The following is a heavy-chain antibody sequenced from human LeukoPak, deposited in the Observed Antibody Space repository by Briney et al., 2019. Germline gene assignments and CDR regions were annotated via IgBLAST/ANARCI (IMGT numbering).Heavy chain of an antibody. CDR2: ISSSSSYI. Sequence: GGSLRLSCAASGFTFSSYSMNWVRQAPGKGLEWVSSISSSSSYIYYADSVKGRFTISRDNAKNSLYLQMNSLRVEDTAVYYCARQLRGVIDYWGQGTLVTVSS. J-gene: IGHJ4*02. CDR3: ARQLRGVIDY. D-gene: IGHD3-10*01. V-gene: IGHV3-21*01. CDR1: GFTFSSYS.